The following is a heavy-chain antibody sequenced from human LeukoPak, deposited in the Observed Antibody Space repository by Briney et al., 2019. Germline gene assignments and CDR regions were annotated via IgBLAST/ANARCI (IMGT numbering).Heavy chain of an antibody. Sequence: PGGSLRLSCAASGFTFSSYAMHWVRQAPGKGLEWVSYISSSGSTIYYADSVKGRFTISRDNAKNSLYLQMNSLRAEDTAVYYCAREDRGYDILTGYYWYFDYWGQGTLVTVSS. CDR2: ISSSGSTI. D-gene: IGHD3-9*01. V-gene: IGHV3-48*03. CDR3: AREDRGYDILTGYYWYFDY. CDR1: GFTFSSYA. J-gene: IGHJ4*02.